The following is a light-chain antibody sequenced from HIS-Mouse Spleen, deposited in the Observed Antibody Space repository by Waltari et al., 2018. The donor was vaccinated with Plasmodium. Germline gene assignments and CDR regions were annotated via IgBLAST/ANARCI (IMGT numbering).Light chain of an antibody. CDR1: SSAVGGYNY. CDR2: DVS. CDR3: CSYAGSYTLV. V-gene: IGLV2-11*01. J-gene: IGLJ2*01. Sequence: QSALTQPRPVSGSPGQSVTISCPGTSSAVGGYNYVSWYHQHPGKAPKLMIYDVSKRPSGVPDRFSGSKSGNTASLTISGLQAEDEADYYCCSYAGSYTLVFGGGTKLTVL.